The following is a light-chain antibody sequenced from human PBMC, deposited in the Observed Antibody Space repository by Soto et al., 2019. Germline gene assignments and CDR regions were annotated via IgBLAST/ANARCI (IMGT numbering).Light chain of an antibody. CDR3: SSHTSTSTPPYV. CDR2: DVS. CDR1: SSDVGGYDY. J-gene: IGLJ1*01. V-gene: IGLV2-14*03. Sequence: QSVLTQPASVSGSPGQSITISCTGTSSDVGGYDYVSWYQHHPGDAPKLMIYDVSNRPSGVSNRFSGSKSGNTASLTISGLQAEDEADYYCSSHTSTSTPPYVFGTGTKVTVL.